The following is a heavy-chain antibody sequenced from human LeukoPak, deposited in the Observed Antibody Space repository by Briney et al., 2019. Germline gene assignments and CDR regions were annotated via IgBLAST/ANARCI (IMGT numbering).Heavy chain of an antibody. J-gene: IGHJ4*02. V-gene: IGHV3-30*01. Sequence: PGGSLRLSCAASGFTFSSYAMHWVRQAPGKGLEWVAVISYDGSNKYYADSVKGRFTISRDNSKNTLYLQMNSLRAEDTAVYYRARELDYWGQGTLVTVSS. CDR3: ARELDY. CDR2: ISYDGSNK. CDR1: GFTFSSYA.